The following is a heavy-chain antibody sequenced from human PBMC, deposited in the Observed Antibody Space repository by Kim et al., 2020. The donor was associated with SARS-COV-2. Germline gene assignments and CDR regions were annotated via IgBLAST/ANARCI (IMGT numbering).Heavy chain of an antibody. CDR1: GGSFSGYY. D-gene: IGHD3-10*01. Sequence: SETLSLTCAVYGGSFSGYYWSWIRQPPGKGLEWIGEINHSGSTNYNPSLKSRVTISVDTSKNQFSLKLSSVTAADTAVYYCATFLKGYSYGYYYGSGSPYYYGMDVWGQGTTVTVSS. V-gene: IGHV4-34*01. J-gene: IGHJ6*02. CDR3: ATFLKGYSYGYYYGSGSPYYYGMDV. CDR2: INHSGST.